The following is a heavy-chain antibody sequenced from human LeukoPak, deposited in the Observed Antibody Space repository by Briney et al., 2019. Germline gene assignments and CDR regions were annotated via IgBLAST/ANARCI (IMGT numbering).Heavy chain of an antibody. Sequence: SETLSLTCAVYGGSFSGYYWSWIRQPPGKVLEWIGEINHSGSTNYNPSLKSRVTISVDTSKNQFSLKLSSVTAADTAVYYCARHLVGATSVWFDPWGQGTLVTVSS. CDR2: INHSGST. CDR1: GGSFSGYY. J-gene: IGHJ5*02. CDR3: ARHLVGATSVWFDP. V-gene: IGHV4-34*01. D-gene: IGHD1-26*01.